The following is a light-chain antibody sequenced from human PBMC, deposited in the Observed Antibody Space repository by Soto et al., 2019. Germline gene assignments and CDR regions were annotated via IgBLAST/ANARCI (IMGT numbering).Light chain of an antibody. CDR1: QTISKD. CDR3: QQYHDLPLWT. CDR2: DAS. Sequence: VLTQSPATLSQNPGEKATLSCRASQTISKDLAWYQQKPGQAPKLLIYDASTRATDIPDRFSGSGSGTEFTLTISSLKSEDFAVYYCQQYHDLPLWTFCHVSKVAIK. J-gene: IGKJ1*01. V-gene: IGKV3-15*01.